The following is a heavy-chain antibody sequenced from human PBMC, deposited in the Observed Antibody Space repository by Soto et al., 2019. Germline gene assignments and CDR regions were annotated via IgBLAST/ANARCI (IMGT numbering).Heavy chain of an antibody. J-gene: IGHJ4*02. V-gene: IGHV4-38-2*02. D-gene: IGHD1-1*01. CDR1: GFAISRGYY. CDR2: IYPSVSS. Sequence: ETLSLTCSVAGFAISRGYYWSWVRQPPGKGLEWIGSIYPSVSSYHNPSLETRVRLSIDTSKNQFTLNLTSVTAADTALYYCAREKVGTTFFDNWGQGIQVTVSS. CDR3: AREKVGTTFFDN.